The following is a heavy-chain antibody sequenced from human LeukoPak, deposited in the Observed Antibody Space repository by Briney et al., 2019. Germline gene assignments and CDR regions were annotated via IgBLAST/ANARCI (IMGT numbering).Heavy chain of an antibody. Sequence: ASVKVSCKVSGYTPTELSMHWVRQAPGKGLERMGGFDPEDGETIYAQKFQGRVTMTEDTSTDTAYMELSSLRSEVTAVYYCATPAWEDDAFDIWGQGTMVTVSS. V-gene: IGHV1-24*01. CDR2: FDPEDGET. CDR1: GYTPTELS. J-gene: IGHJ3*02. CDR3: ATPAWEDDAFDI. D-gene: IGHD1-26*01.